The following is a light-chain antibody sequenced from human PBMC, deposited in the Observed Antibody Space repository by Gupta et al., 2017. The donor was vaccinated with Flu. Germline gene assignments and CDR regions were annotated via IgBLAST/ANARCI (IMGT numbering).Light chain of an antibody. J-gene: IGLJ2*01. CDR1: SDDVAGYNY. CDR3: CSYAGSYSWV. Sequence: QSVLTQPRSVSGSPGQSVTISCTGTSDDVAGYNYVSWYQQHLAKAPKIIIYDVNRRPSGVPDRFSGSRSGNTASLTISGLQAEVDAEYYCCSYAGSYSWVFGGGTKLTVL. CDR2: DVN. V-gene: IGLV2-11*01.